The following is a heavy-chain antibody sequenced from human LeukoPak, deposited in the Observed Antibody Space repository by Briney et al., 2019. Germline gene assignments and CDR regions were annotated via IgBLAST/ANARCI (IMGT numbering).Heavy chain of an antibody. CDR1: GYTFTGYY. CDR2: INPNSGGT. J-gene: IGHJ4*02. V-gene: IGHV1-2*02. Sequence: ASVKVSCKASGYTFTGYYMHWVRQAPGQGLEWMGWINPNSGGTNYAQKFQGRVTMTRDTSTSTAYMELSRLRSDDTAVYYCARRYSSSWYGLTLGFDYWGQGTLVTVSS. D-gene: IGHD6-13*01. CDR3: ARRYSSSWYGLTLGFDY.